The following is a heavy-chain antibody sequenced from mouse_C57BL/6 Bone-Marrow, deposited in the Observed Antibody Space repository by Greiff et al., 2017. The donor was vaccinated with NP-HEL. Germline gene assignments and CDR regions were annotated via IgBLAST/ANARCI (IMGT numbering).Heavy chain of an antibody. CDR2: ISNGGGST. CDR1: GFTFSDYY. Sequence: EVKLMESGGGLVQPGGSLKLSCAASGFTFSDYYMYWVRQTPEKRLEWVAYISNGGGSTYYPETVKGRFTLSRDNAKNTLYLQMSRLKSEDTAMYYCARLEITTVVGAMDYWGQGTSVTVSS. V-gene: IGHV5-12*01. J-gene: IGHJ4*01. D-gene: IGHD1-1*01. CDR3: ARLEITTVVGAMDY.